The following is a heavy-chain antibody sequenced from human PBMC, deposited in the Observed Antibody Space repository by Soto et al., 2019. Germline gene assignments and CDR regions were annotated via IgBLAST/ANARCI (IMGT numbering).Heavy chain of an antibody. CDR3: ARGQTTVLT. J-gene: IGHJ5*02. Sequence: SETLSLTCAVYGGSFSGYYWSWIRQPPGKGLEWIGEINHSGSTNYNPSLKSRVTISVDTSMNQFSLKLSSVTAADTAVYYCARGQTTVLTWGQGTLVTVSS. D-gene: IGHD4-17*01. CDR2: INHSGST. CDR1: GGSFSGYY. V-gene: IGHV4-34*01.